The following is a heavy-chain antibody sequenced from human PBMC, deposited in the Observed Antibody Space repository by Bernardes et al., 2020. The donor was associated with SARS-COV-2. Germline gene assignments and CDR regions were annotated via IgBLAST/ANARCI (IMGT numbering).Heavy chain of an antibody. CDR2: ISAYNGNT. Sequence: ASVKVSCKASGYTFTSYGISWVRQAPGQGLEWMGWISAYNGNTNYAQKLQGRVTMTTDTSTSTAYMELSSLRSEDTAVYYCATSGGVVTDYYYYYMDVWGKGTTVTVSS. D-gene: IGHD3-3*01. CDR3: ATSGGVVTDYYYYYMDV. V-gene: IGHV1-18*04. J-gene: IGHJ6*03. CDR1: GYTFTSYG.